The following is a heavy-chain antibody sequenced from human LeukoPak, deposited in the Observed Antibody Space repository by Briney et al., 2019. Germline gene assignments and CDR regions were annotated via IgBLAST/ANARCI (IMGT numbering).Heavy chain of an antibody. CDR2: INPNSGGT. J-gene: IGHJ4*02. Sequence: GALVKVSCKASGYTFTGYYMHWVRQAPGQGLEWMGWINPNSGGTNYAQKFQGRVTMTRDTSISTAYMELSRLRSDDTAVYYCARDDSGGLGGYYFDYWGQGTLVTVSS. V-gene: IGHV1-2*02. CDR1: GYTFTGYY. CDR3: ARDDSGGLGGYYFDY. D-gene: IGHD2-15*01.